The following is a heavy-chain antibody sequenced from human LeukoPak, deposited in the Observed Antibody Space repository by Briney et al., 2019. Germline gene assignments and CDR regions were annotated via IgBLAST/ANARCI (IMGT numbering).Heavy chain of an antibody. Sequence: SETLSLTCTVSSGSFSSYYWSWIRQPPGKGLEWIGCIHYSGSTNYNPSLKSRVTISVDSSKNQFSLKLSSVTAADTAVYYCARDQDSSSYFDYWGQGTLVTVSS. V-gene: IGHV4-59*01. CDR3: ARDQDSSSYFDY. J-gene: IGHJ4*02. D-gene: IGHD3-22*01. CDR1: SGSFSSYY. CDR2: IHYSGST.